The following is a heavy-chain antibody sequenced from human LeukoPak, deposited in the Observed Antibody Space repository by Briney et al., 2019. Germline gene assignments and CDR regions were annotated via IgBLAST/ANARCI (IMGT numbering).Heavy chain of an antibody. D-gene: IGHD6-19*01. V-gene: IGHV3-30*18. CDR2: ISYDGSNK. Sequence: GGSLRLSCAASGFTFSSYGMHWVRQAPGKGLEWVAVISYDGSNKYYADSVKGRFTISRDNSKNTLYLQMNSLRAVDTAVYYCAKDRIAVAGYFDYWGQGTLVTVSS. J-gene: IGHJ4*02. CDR1: GFTFSSYG. CDR3: AKDRIAVAGYFDY.